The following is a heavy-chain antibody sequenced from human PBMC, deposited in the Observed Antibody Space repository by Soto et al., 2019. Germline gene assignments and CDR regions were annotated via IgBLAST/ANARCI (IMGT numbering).Heavy chain of an antibody. CDR1: GGSISSYY. CDR2: IYTSGST. Sequence: QVQLQESGPGLVKPSETLSLTCTVSGGSISSYYWSWIRQPAGKGLEWIGRIYTSGSTNYNPSLKSRVTRSVDTSKNQFSLKLSSVTAADTAVYYCAREQTTNWGSGYYYYGMDVWGQGTTVTVSS. J-gene: IGHJ6*01. V-gene: IGHV4-4*07. CDR3: AREQTTNWGSGYYYYGMDV. D-gene: IGHD7-27*01.